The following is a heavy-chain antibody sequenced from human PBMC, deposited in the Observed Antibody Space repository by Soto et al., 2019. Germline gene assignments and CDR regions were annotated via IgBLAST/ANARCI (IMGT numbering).Heavy chain of an antibody. V-gene: IGHV1-58*01. CDR2: IVVGSGNT. J-gene: IGHJ4*02. CDR1: GFTFTSSA. CDR3: AAVKGPITTYSSGWNFDY. D-gene: IGHD6-19*01. Sequence: VKVSCKASGFTFTSSAVQWVRQARVQRLEWIGWIVVGSGNTNYAQKFQERVTITRDMSTSTAYMELSSLRSEDTAVYYCAAVKGPITTYSSGWNFDYWGQGTLVTVS.